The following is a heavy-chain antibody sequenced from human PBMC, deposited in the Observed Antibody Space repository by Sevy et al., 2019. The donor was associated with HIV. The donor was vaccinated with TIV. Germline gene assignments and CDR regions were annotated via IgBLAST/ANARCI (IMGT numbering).Heavy chain of an antibody. D-gene: IGHD3-22*01. CDR2: IWYDGSNK. J-gene: IGHJ4*02. CDR3: ARDFQYYDSSGYYSYYFDY. CDR1: GFTLSSYG. V-gene: IGHV3-33*01. Sequence: GGSLRLSCAASGFTLSSYGMHWVRQAPGKGLEWVAVIWYDGSNKYYADSVKGRFTISRDNSKNTLYLQMNSLRAEDTAVYYFARDFQYYDSSGYYSYYFDYWGQGTLVTVSS.